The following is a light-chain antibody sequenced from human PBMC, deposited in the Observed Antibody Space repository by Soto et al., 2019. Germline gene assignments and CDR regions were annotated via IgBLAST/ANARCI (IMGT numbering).Light chain of an antibody. Sequence: EIVLTQSPGTLSLSPGERATLSCRASQSVSSSYLAWYQQKPGQAPRLLIYDASSRATGNPDRFSGSGSGTDFTLTISRLEAEDFAVYYCQQYGSSPRTFGQGTKVEI. J-gene: IGKJ1*01. CDR1: QSVSSSY. V-gene: IGKV3-20*01. CDR2: DAS. CDR3: QQYGSSPRT.